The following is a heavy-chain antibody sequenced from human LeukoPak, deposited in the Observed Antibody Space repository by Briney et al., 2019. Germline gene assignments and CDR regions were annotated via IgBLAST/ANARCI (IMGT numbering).Heavy chain of an antibody. CDR1: GYTLTELS. Sequence: GASVKVSCKVSGYTLTELSMHWVRQAPGKGLEWIGGFVPEDGETIYAQKFQGRVTMTEDTSTDTAYMELSSLRSEDTAVYYCATRRGSSSVYYYYYMDVWGKGTTVTVSS. D-gene: IGHD6-6*01. CDR3: ATRRGSSSVYYYYYMDV. J-gene: IGHJ6*03. V-gene: IGHV1-24*01. CDR2: FVPEDGET.